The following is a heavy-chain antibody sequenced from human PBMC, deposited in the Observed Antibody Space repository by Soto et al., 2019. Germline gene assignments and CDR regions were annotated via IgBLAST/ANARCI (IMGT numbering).Heavy chain of an antibody. J-gene: IGHJ6*02. CDR1: GDSVSSGSYY. CDR2: FSNSGST. Sequence: QVQLQESGPGLVKPSETLSLTCTVSGDSVSSGSYYWMWIRQPPGKGLEWIGYFSNSGSTNYNSSLKTRVTISVDKSKNPLSLKLTSVIAADTAVYYCARAYYFGSGRGRSMDVWGQGTTVTVSS. CDR3: ARAYYFGSGRGRSMDV. V-gene: IGHV4-61*01. D-gene: IGHD3-10*01.